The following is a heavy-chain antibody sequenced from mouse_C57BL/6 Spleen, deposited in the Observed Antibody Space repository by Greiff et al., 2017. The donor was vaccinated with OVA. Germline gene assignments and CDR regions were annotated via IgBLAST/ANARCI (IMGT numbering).Heavy chain of an antibody. D-gene: IGHD4-1*01. J-gene: IGHJ4*01. Sequence: VQRVESGPGLVQPSQSLSITCTVSGFSLTSYGVHWVRQSPGKGLEWLGVIWSGGSTDYNAAFISRLSISKDNSKSQVFFKMNSLQADDTAIYYCARRGWDDAMDYWGQGTSVTVSS. CDR1: GFSLTSYG. V-gene: IGHV2-2*01. CDR3: ARRGWDDAMDY. CDR2: IWSGGST.